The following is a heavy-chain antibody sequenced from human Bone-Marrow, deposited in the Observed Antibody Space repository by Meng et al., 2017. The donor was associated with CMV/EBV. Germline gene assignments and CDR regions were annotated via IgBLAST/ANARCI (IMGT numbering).Heavy chain of an antibody. CDR1: GGSMSTYY. J-gene: IGHJ6*02. CDR2: IYYTGST. V-gene: IGHV4-59*01. CDR3: ARTYYYYYYGMDV. Sequence: LRLSCTVSGGSMSTYYWSWIRQSPGKGLEWIGYIYYTGSTNYNPSLKSRVAISVDTSKNQFSLNLTSVTAADTAVYYCARTYYYYYYGMDVWGQGTTVTVSS.